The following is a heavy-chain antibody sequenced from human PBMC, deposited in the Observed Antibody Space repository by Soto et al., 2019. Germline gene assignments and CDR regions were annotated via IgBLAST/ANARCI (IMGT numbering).Heavy chain of an antibody. Sequence: ESLKISCKGSGYSFAGYWITWVRQKPGKGLEWMGRIDPSDSQTYYSPSFRGHVTISVTKSITTVFLQWSSLRASDTAMYYCEIQKYSYDTGHNFQYYGDSSGQGSPVTV. J-gene: IGHJ4*02. CDR3: EIQKYSYDTGHNFQYYGDS. D-gene: IGHD5-18*01. CDR2: IDPSDSQT. CDR1: GYSFAGYW. V-gene: IGHV5-10-1*01.